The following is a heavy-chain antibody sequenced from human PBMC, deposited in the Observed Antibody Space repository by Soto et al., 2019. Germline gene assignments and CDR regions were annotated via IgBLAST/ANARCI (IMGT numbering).Heavy chain of an antibody. J-gene: IGHJ6*02. Sequence: QVQLVESGGGVVQPGRSLRLSCAASGFTFSSYAMHWVRQAPGKGREWVAVISYDGSNKYYADSVKGRFTISRDNSKNKLSLQMNSRRAEDTAVYYCAGGGGLTGTTAYYYYGMDVWGQGTTVTVSS. CDR1: GFTFSSYA. V-gene: IGHV3-30-3*01. CDR3: AGGGGLTGTTAYYYYGMDV. D-gene: IGHD1-7*01. CDR2: ISYDGSNK.